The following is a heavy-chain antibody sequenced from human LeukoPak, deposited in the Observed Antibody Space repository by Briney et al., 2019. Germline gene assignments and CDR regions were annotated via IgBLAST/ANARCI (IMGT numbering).Heavy chain of an antibody. D-gene: IGHD2-21*01. CDR2: ISYGGST. J-gene: IGHJ4*02. CDR1: GGSISSNSNY. Sequence: PSETLSLTCTVSGGSISSNSNYWVWLRQPPGRGLEWIGSISYGGSTYYSPSLESRVTISVDTSKNQFSLRLSSVTAADAAVYYCARQALWFFDHWGQGTLVTVSS. CDR3: ARQALWFFDH. V-gene: IGHV4-39*01.